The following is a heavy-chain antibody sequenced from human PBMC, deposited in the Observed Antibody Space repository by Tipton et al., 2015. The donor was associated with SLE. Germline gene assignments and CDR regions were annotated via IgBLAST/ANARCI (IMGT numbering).Heavy chain of an antibody. CDR2: VYYSGTT. J-gene: IGHJ5*02. CDR1: GGSVSSSHYY. D-gene: IGHD1-26*01. Sequence: TLSLTCTVSGGSVSSSHYYWGWIRQPPGKGLEWIGSVYYSGTTYYNSSLKSRVTMSVDTSKNQFSLRLNSVTAADTAVYYCARYCGSASCLGFWFSWGQGPLVIVSS. CDR3: ARYCGSASCLGFWFS. V-gene: IGHV4-39*07.